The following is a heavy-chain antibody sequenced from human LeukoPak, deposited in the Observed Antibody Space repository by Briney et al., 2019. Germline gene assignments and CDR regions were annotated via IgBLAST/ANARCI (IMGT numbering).Heavy chain of an antibody. CDR3: AKSNGYGLVDI. CDR1: GFTFSSYW. D-gene: IGHD3-10*01. CDR2: IFYSGST. J-gene: IGHJ3*02. V-gene: IGHV4-59*12. Sequence: GSLRLSCAASGFTFSSYWMSWVRQPPGKGLEWIGNIFYSGSTYYSPSLKSRVTISPDTSRNQFSLKLNSVTAADTAVYYCAKSNGYGLVDIWGQETMVTVSS.